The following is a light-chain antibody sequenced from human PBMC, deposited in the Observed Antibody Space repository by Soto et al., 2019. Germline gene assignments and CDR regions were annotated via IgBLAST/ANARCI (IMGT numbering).Light chain of an antibody. V-gene: IGLV1-44*01. CDR1: NSNIGSNT. CDR3: AVWDDSLRGRV. CDR2: GND. J-gene: IGLJ2*01. Sequence: QSVLTQPPSASGTPGQRVTISCYGSNSNIGSNTVNWYQQFPGTAPRFLIYGNDLRPSGVPDRFSASKSGTSASLAISGLQSEDEADYYCAVWDDSLRGRVFGGGTKLTVL.